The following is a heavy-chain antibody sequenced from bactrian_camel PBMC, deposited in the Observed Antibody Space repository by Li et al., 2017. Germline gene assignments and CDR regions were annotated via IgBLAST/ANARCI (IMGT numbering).Heavy chain of an antibody. CDR1: GITYDKPC. CDR2: IYIGGGGI. V-gene: IGHV3S39*01. D-gene: IGHD1*01. J-gene: IGHJ4*01. Sequence: HVQLVESGGGSVEVGGSLRLSCVASGITYDKPCMGWFRQAPGKEREGVAGIYIGGGGIYYTDSVKGRFTISHDNAKNTLYLQMNSLKPEDTAMYFCAAARAWLCLRNDYTYWGLGTQVTVS. CDR3: AAARAWLCLRNDYTY.